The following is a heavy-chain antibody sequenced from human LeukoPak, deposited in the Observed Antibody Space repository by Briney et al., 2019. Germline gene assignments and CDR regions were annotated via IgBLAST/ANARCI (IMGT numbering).Heavy chain of an antibody. J-gene: IGHJ4*02. CDR3: ARGWDSSGYYPPNIHFDY. Sequence: SETLSLTCTVSGGSISSYYWSWIRQPPGKGLEWIGCIYYSGSTNYNPSLKSRVTISVDTSKNQFSLKLSSVTAADTAVYYCARGWDSSGYYPPNIHFDYWGQGTLVTVSS. D-gene: IGHD3-22*01. CDR1: GGSISSYY. V-gene: IGHV4-59*01. CDR2: IYYSGST.